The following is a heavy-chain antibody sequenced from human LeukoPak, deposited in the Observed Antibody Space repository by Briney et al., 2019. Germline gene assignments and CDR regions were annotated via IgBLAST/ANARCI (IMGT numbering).Heavy chain of an antibody. D-gene: IGHD5-12*01. Sequence: SETLSLTCTVSGGSISSSSYYWGWIRQPPGKGLEWIGYIYYSGSTNYNPSLKSRVTISVDTSKNQFSLKLSSVTAADTAVYYCAREGGYRGLVDVWGKGTTVTVSS. J-gene: IGHJ6*04. CDR2: IYYSGST. CDR1: GGSISSSSYY. CDR3: AREGGYRGLVDV. V-gene: IGHV4-61*01.